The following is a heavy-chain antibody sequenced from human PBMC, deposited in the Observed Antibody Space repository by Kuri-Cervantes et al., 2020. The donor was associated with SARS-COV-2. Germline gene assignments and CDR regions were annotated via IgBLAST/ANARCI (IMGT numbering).Heavy chain of an antibody. CDR2: INPNSGGT. CDR3: AREWCGGDCYSYYYYYYMDV. V-gene: IGHV1-2*02. D-gene: IGHD2-21*01. Sequence: ASVKVSCKASGYTFTSYDINWVRQATGQGLEWMGWINPNSGGTNYAQKFQGRVTMTRDTSISTAYMELSRLRSDDTAVYYCAREWCGGDCYSYYYYYYMDVWGKGTTVTVSS. J-gene: IGHJ6*03. CDR1: GYTFTSYD.